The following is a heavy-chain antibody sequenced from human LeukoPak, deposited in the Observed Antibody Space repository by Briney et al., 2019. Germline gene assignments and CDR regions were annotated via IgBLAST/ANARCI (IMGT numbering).Heavy chain of an antibody. V-gene: IGHV1-2*02. CDR2: INPSGYT. CDR3: ARDLYGGTSATFDY. J-gene: IGHJ4*02. CDR1: GHTFSSNY. D-gene: IGHD4-23*01. Sequence: ASVKVSCKASGHTFSSNYIHWVRQAPGQGLEWMGIINPSGYTTYAQKFQGRVTMTSDTSISSAYMELSRLRSDDRAVYYCARDLYGGTSATFDYWGQGTLVTVSS.